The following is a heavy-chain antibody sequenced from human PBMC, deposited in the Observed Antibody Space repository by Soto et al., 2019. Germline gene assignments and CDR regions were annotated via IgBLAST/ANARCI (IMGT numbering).Heavy chain of an antibody. CDR3: TKYRRTGAGEYSFDY. J-gene: IGHJ4*02. Sequence: SETLSLTCTVSGGSISGSYWSWIRQTPGKVPEWVGYIHYSGSTNYNPSLKSRVTMSVDSAKNQFSLQLRSVTAADTAVYLCTKYRRTGAGEYSFDYWGQRDLVTVSS. V-gene: IGHV4-59*01. CDR2: IHYSGST. D-gene: IGHD2-2*01. CDR1: GGSISGSY.